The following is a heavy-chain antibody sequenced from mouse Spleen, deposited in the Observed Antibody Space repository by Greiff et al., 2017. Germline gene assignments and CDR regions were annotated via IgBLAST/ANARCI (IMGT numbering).Heavy chain of an antibody. V-gene: IGHV2-2*01. CDR1: GFSLTSYG. J-gene: IGHJ4*01. D-gene: IGHD2-1*01. Sequence: VKLMESGPGLVQPSQSLSITCTVSGFSLTSYGVHWVRQSPGKGLEWLGVIWSGGSTDYNAAFISRLSISKDNSKSQVFFKMNSLQADDTAIYYCARPGGNYVEYYAMDYWGQGTSVTVSS. CDR3: ARPGGNYVEYYAMDY. CDR2: IWSGGST.